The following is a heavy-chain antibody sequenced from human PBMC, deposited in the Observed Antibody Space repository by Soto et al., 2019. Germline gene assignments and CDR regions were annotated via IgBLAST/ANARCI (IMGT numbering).Heavy chain of an antibody. D-gene: IGHD7-27*01. CDR3: AKAWGIDY. Sequence: PGGSLRLSCEASGFTFSNYGTHWVRQAPGEGLEWVAHISYDGSNEHYTDSVKGRFTISRDNSKNTLYLQMNSLRVEDTAIYYCAKAWGIDYWGQGTLVTVSS. V-gene: IGHV3-30*18. CDR2: ISYDGSNE. J-gene: IGHJ4*02. CDR1: GFTFSNYG.